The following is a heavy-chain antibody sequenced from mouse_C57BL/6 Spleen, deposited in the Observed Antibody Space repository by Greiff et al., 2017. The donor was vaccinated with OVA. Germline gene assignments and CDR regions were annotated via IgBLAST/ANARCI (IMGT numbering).Heavy chain of an antibody. D-gene: IGHD1-1*01. Sequence: VQLQQSGPELVKPGASVKISCKASGYTFTDYYMNWVKQSHGKSLEWIGDINPNNGGTSYNQKFKGKATLTVDKSSSTAYMELRSLTSEDSAVYYCARRITTVVALYYFDYGGQGTTLTVSS. CDR3: ARRITTVVALYYFDY. CDR2: INPNNGGT. CDR1: GYTFTDYY. J-gene: IGHJ2*01. V-gene: IGHV1-26*01.